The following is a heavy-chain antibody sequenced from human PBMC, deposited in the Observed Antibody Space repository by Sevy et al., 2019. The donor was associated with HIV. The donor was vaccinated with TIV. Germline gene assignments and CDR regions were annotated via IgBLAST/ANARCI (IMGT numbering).Heavy chain of an antibody. CDR3: ARGGGNGWYYFDY. J-gene: IGHJ4*02. V-gene: IGHV1-69*13. Sequence: ASVKVSCKASGYTFTSYGISWVRQAPGQGLEWMGGIIPVLGTVNYARKFQGRVTITADESTKTVYMELSSLRSEDTAVYYCARGGGNGWYYFDYWGQETLVTVSS. D-gene: IGHD6-19*01. CDR2: IIPVLGTV. CDR1: GYTFTSYG.